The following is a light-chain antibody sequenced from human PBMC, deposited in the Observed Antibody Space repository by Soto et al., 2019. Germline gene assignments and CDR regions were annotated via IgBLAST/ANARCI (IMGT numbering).Light chain of an antibody. Sequence: QSVLTQPASVSGSPGQSITISCTGISTDVGTYNHVSWYHQHPGKAPKLLIYEVRNRPSGVSNRFSGSKSGNTASLTISGLQAEDEADYYCSSYTSSSSGVFGTGTKVTVL. CDR1: STDVGTYNH. CDR3: SSYTSSSSGV. V-gene: IGLV2-14*02. J-gene: IGLJ1*01. CDR2: EVR.